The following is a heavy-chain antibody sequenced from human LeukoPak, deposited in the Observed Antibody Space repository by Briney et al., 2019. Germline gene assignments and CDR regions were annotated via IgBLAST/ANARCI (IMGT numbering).Heavy chain of an antibody. CDR3: AREYSSSWHNWFDP. Sequence: SETLSLTCTVSGGSISSYYWSWIRQPPGKGLEWIGYIYYSGSTYYNPSLKSRVTISVHTSKNQFSLKLSSVTAADTAVYYCAREYSSSWHNWFDPWGQGTLVTVSS. CDR2: IYYSGST. CDR1: GGSISSYY. D-gene: IGHD6-13*01. V-gene: IGHV4-59*01. J-gene: IGHJ5*02.